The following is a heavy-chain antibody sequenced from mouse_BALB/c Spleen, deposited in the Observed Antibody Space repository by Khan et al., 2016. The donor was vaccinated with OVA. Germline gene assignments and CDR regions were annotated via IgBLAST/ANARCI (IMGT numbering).Heavy chain of an antibody. D-gene: IGHD4-1*01. CDR3: ARGNWAWFAY. CDR2: ISSDSITL. J-gene: IGHJ3*01. Sequence: EVELVESGGGLVQPGGSRKLACAASGFTFSNFGMHWVRQAPEKGLEWVAYISSDSITLYYADTVKGRFTISRDNPRNTLFLQMTSLRSEDTAMYYWARGNWAWFAYWGQGTLVTVSA. V-gene: IGHV5-17*02. CDR1: GFTFSNFG.